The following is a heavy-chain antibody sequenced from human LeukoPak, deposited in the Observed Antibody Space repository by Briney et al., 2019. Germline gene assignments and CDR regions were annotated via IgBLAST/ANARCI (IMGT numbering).Heavy chain of an antibody. V-gene: IGHV4-39*01. CDR2: IYYSGRT. CDR1: GGYISTSNYY. D-gene: IGHD3-16*01. J-gene: IGHJ4*02. Sequence: SETLSLTCSVSGGYISTSNYYWGWIRQPPGKGLEWIGTIYYSGRTYYNPSLQSRVTISLDTSQNQLSLQVKSVTVVDTAVYYCARFFYYDASLPPYWGQGTLVTVSS. CDR3: ARFFYYDASLPPY.